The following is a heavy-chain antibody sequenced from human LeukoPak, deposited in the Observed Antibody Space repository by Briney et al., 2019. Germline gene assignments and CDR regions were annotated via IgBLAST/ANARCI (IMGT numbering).Heavy chain of an antibody. CDR1: GGSISSYY. J-gene: IGHJ6*03. CDR3: ARIKAQDYGGIPYYYYMDV. CDR2: IYTSGST. D-gene: IGHD4-23*01. V-gene: IGHV4-4*09. Sequence: SETLSLTCTVSGGSISSYYWSWIRQPPGKGLEWIGYIYTSGSTNYNPSLKSRVTISVDTSKTQFSLKLSSVTAADTAVYYCARIKAQDYGGIPYYYYMDVWGKGTTVTVSS.